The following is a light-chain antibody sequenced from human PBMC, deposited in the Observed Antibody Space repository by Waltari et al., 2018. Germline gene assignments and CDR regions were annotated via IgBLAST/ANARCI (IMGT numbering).Light chain of an antibody. Sequence: QSALTQPASVSGTLGQSITLSCTGTTSAVGNYDLVSCYQPHPGKAPKLLICEVIKRPSGVSSRFSGSKSGNTASLTISGLQAEDEDDYYCCSYAGRGTYVFGSGTRSPS. J-gene: IGLJ1*01. CDR2: EVI. CDR3: CSYAGRGTYV. CDR1: TSAVGNYDL. V-gene: IGLV2-23*02.